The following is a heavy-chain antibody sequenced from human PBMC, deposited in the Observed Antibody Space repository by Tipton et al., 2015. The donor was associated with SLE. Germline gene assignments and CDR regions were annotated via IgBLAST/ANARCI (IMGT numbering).Heavy chain of an antibody. Sequence: SLRLSCAASGFTFSSYWMTWVRQAPGKGLEWVANIKQDGSEKNYVDSVKGRFTISRDNAKNSLYLQMSSLRVEDTAVYYCARMPEYFYYGMDVGGQGTTVTVS. V-gene: IGHV3-7*01. J-gene: IGHJ6*02. CDR1: GFTFSSYW. CDR2: IKQDGSEK. CDR3: ARMPEYFYYGMDV. D-gene: IGHD2-2*01.